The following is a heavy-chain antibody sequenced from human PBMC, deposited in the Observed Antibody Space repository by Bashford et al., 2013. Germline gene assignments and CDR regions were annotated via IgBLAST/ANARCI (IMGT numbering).Heavy chain of an antibody. CDR3: ARGASIVEMPAIFPSPGYYFDY. CDR1: GGSISSSNW. D-gene: IGHD5-24*01. J-gene: IGHJ4*01. CDR2: INHSGTT. V-gene: IGHV4-4*02. Sequence: RPLLYSSETLSLTCAVSGGSISSSNWWSWVRQPPGKGLEWIGEINHSGTTNYSPSLKSRVTISVDTSKNQFSMKLTSVAAADTAVYYCARGASIVEMPAIFPSPGYYFDYWGHGTLVTVSS.